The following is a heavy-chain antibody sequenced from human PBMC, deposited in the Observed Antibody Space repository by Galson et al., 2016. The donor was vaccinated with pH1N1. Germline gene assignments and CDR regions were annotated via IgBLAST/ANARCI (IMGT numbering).Heavy chain of an antibody. J-gene: IGHJ1*01. D-gene: IGHD3-22*01. CDR2: FDLEDGET. CDR1: GHPLSDLS. CDR3: ASESGYYVRGDLQH. Sequence: SVKVSCKVSGHPLSDLSMHWVRQAPGKGLEWMGGFDLEDGETVYAQKFRDRVTMTEDTSTDTAYMELGSLRSGDTAVYYCASESGYYVRGDLQHWGQGTLVTVSS. V-gene: IGHV1-24*01.